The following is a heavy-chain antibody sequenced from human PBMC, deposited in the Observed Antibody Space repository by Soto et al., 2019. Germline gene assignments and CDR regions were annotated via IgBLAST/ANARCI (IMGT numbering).Heavy chain of an antibody. CDR3: AGHRPPCTASKCYGIEF. CDR1: GYNFAKYW. CDR2: IYPRDSNT. V-gene: IGHV5-51*01. J-gene: IGHJ6*01. Sequence: PGESLKISCQGFGYNFAKYWIGWVRQMPGKGLEWMGIIYPRDSNTRYSPSFQGQVTMSSDKSTSTAYLQWSGRKASDTAMYYCAGHRPPCTASKCYGIEFRGQGITVNVS.